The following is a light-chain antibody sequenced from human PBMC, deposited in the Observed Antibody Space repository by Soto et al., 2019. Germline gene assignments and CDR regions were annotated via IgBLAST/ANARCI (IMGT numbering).Light chain of an antibody. Sequence: EIVLTQSPGALSLSPGERATLSCSASQTVSDNYLAWYQQKPGQAPRLLIYGASTRATGIPDRFSGSGSGTYFTLTISRLEPEDFAVYYCQQYGGSPRVSFGGGTKVEIK. CDR2: GAS. J-gene: IGKJ4*01. V-gene: IGKV3-20*01. CDR3: QQYGGSPRVS. CDR1: QTVSDNY.